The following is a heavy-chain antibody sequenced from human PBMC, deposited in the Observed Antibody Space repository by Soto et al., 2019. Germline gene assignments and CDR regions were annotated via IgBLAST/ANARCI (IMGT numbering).Heavy chain of an antibody. CDR1: GDTFSSYA. CDR2: IXPIFAXA. D-gene: IGHD3-9*01. J-gene: IGHJ3*02. V-gene: IGHV1-69*01. CDR3: AMPSFDNDAFDI. Sequence: SVKXSCKASGDTFSSYAISWVRQAPGQGVEWMGGIXPIFAXANYAQKFQGXXTITADEXXSTDYMELSSLRSEDTAVYYCAMPSFDNDAFDIWGQGTMVTVSS.